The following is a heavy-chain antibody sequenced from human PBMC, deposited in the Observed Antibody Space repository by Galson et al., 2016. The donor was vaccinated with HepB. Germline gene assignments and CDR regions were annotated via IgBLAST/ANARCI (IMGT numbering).Heavy chain of an antibody. CDR3: AVGGHVDY. D-gene: IGHD1-26*01. J-gene: IGHJ4*02. CDR1: GFTFSSYW. V-gene: IGHV3-7*03. CDR2: IKFDGNEK. Sequence: SLRLSCAASGFTFSSYWMTWVRQAPGKGLEWVANIKFDGNEKDYVDPVKGRFTISRGNAKNSLYLQMNSLRVDDTAVYYCAVGGHVDYCGQGTLVTVSS.